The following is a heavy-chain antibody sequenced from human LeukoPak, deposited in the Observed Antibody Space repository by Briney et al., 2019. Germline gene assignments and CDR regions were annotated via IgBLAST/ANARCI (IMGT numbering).Heavy chain of an antibody. Sequence: PSETLSLTCTVSGASISLYYWSWLRQPPGKGLEWIGYIYYSGSTYYNPSLKSRVTISVDTSKNQFSLKLSSVTAADTAVYYCARDRMVRGVIQYYFDYWGQGTLVTVSS. CDR3: ARDRMVRGVIQYYFDY. CDR2: IYYSGST. D-gene: IGHD3-10*01. CDR1: GASISLYY. J-gene: IGHJ4*02. V-gene: IGHV4-30-4*08.